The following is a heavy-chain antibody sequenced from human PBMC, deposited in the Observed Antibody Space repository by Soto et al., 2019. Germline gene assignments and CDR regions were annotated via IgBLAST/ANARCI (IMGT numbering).Heavy chain of an antibody. CDR2: VHHSWGS. Sequence: QVQLQESGPGLVKPSETMSLSCTVSGGSISSYYWSWFRQSPGKRMEWIGYVHHSWGSSHNPSLQSRVAISLDTSKRQFSLKVTSVTATDAAVYYCARQGFGPLHGLVDVWGQGTTVTVSS. CDR1: GGSISSYY. J-gene: IGHJ6*02. V-gene: IGHV4-59*08. CDR3: ARQGFGPLHGLVDV. D-gene: IGHD3-10*01.